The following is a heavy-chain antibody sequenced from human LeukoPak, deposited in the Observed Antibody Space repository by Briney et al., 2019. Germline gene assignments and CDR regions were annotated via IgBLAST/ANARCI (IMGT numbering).Heavy chain of an antibody. J-gene: IGHJ4*02. CDR2: IYYSGNT. CDR3: ARVGIAVARLSFDF. Sequence: TSETLSLTCTVSGGSISSYYWSWIRQPPGKGLEWIGYIYYSGNTNYNPSLKSRVTISVDTSKNQISLNLSSVTAADTAVYYCARVGIAVARLSFDFWGQGILVTVSS. V-gene: IGHV4-59*01. CDR1: GGSISSYY. D-gene: IGHD6-19*01.